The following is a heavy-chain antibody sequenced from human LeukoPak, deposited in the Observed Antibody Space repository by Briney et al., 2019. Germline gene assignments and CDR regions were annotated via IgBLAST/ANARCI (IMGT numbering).Heavy chain of an antibody. CDR1: GSNFTVSW. CDR2: IYTGDSDT. CDR3: ARGGPEMYFDY. J-gene: IGHJ4*02. Sequence: GASLQISCKGSGSNFTVSWIGWVRPLPGKGLEWMGIIYTGDSDTSYSPSFQGQVTISADKSISTAYLRWSSLKASDTAMYYCARGGPEMYFDYGGQGTLVTVSS. V-gene: IGHV5-51*01.